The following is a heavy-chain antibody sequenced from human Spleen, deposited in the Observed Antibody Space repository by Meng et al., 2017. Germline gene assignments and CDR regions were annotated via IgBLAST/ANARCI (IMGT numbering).Heavy chain of an antibody. CDR2: IYHSGTT. CDR3: ARGGTQVNPTLDY. Sequence: SETLSLTCAVSGASISHSNWWSWVRQPPGKGLQWIGDIYHSGTTHYNPSLKSRVNMSVDKSKNQFSLRLSSVTASDTAVYYCARGGTQVNPTLDYWGQGTLVTVSS. CDR1: GASISHSNW. J-gene: IGHJ4*02. V-gene: IGHV4-4*02. D-gene: IGHD1-1*01.